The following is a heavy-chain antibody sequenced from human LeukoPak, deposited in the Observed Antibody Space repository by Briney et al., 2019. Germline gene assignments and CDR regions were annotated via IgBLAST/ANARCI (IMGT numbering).Heavy chain of an antibody. V-gene: IGHV3-21*01. D-gene: IGHD4-17*01. J-gene: IGHJ2*01. CDR2: SSSSGTYI. CDR3: ARDMTTVRYWYFDL. CDR1: GFTFSTYS. Sequence: GSLRLSFAASGFTFSTYSMNWVRQAPGKGLEWVSSSSSSGTYIYYADSVKGRFTISRDNAKNSLYLQMNSLRAEDTAVYYCARDMTTVRYWYFDLWGRGTLVTVSS.